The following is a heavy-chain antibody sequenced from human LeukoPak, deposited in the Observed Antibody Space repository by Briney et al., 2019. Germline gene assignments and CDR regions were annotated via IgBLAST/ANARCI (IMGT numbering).Heavy chain of an antibody. Sequence: PGGSLRLSCAASGFTFSTFAMIWVRQPPGKGLEWVSSIFPSGGEIHYADSVRGRFTISRDNSKSTLSLQMNSLRAEDTAIYYCAKRIGTTVTTRMDVWGKGTTVTISS. V-gene: IGHV3-23*01. CDR2: IFPSGGEI. D-gene: IGHD4-17*01. CDR3: AKRIGTTVTTRMDV. J-gene: IGHJ6*04. CDR1: GFTFSTFA.